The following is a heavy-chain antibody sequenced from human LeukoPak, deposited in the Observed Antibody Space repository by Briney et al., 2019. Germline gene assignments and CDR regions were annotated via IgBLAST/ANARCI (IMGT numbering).Heavy chain of an antibody. CDR3: ARDLYGSGSYYLPMVDY. Sequence: GASVKVSCKASGYTFTSYYMHWVRQAPGQGLEWMGIINTSGGSTSYAQKFQGRVTMTRDTSTSTVYMELSSLRSEDTAVYYCARDLYGSGSYYLPMVDYWGQGTLVTVSS. V-gene: IGHV1-46*01. J-gene: IGHJ4*02. CDR2: INTSGGST. D-gene: IGHD3-10*01. CDR1: GYTFTSYY.